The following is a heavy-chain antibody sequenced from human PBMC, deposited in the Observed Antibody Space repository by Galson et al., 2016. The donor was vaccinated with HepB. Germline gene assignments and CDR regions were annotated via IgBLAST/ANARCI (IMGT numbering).Heavy chain of an antibody. D-gene: IGHD6-19*01. V-gene: IGHV3-23*01. CDR2: ISGSGDST. CDR1: GFTFSSYA. Sequence: SLRLSCAASGFTFSSYAMTWVRQAPGKGLEWVSRISGSGDSTIYADSVRGRVTITRDNSKSTLYLQMNSLRGEDKAVYYCARGKGLRTGHWLALPPNYYYNGMDVWGQGTTVTVSS. CDR3: ARGKGLRTGHWLALPPNYYYNGMDV. J-gene: IGHJ6*02.